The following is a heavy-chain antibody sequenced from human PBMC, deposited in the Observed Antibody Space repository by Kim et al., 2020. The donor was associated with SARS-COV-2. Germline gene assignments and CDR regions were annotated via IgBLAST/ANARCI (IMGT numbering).Heavy chain of an antibody. D-gene: IGHD5-18*01. Sequence: NPSLKSRVSISVDTSENQFSLRLSSVTAADPAVYYCARGGTAMVRSYFDYWGQGTLVTVSS. V-gene: IGHV4-39*07. CDR3: ARGGTAMVRSYFDY. J-gene: IGHJ4*02.